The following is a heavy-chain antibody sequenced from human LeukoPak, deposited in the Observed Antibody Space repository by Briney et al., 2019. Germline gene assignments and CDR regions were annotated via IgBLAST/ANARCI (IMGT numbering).Heavy chain of an antibody. CDR3: ARGGQQLVSYYFDD. CDR2: VSNSGDYT. CDR1: GFSFSSDR. V-gene: IGHV3-21*01. Sequence: GGALRLSCAASGFSFSSDRMNWVRQAPREGLGRVSSVSNSGDYTHYADSVKGRFTISRDNAKNSLYLQMNSLRAEDTAVYYCARGGQQLVSYYFDDWGQGTLVTVSS. D-gene: IGHD6-13*01. J-gene: IGHJ4*02.